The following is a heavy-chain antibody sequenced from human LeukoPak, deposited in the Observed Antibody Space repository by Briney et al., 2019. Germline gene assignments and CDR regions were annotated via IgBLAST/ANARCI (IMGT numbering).Heavy chain of an antibody. CDR3: ARVTTIYYYYMDV. CDR2: ISAYNGNT. V-gene: IGHV1-18*01. Sequence: ASVKVSCKASGGTFSSYAISWVRQAPGQGLEWMGWISAYNGNTNYAQKLQGRVTMTTDTSTSTAYMELRSLRSDDTAVYYCARVTTIYYYYMDVWGKGTTVTISS. J-gene: IGHJ6*03. CDR1: GGTFSSYA. D-gene: IGHD4-11*01.